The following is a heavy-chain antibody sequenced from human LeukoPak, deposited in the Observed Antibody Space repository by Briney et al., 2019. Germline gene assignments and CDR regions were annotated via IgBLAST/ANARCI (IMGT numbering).Heavy chain of an antibody. CDR3: TRDAALVAVAGSPFDY. Sequence: GGSLRLSCTASGFTFGDYGMSWVRQAPGKGLEWVGFIRSKAYGGTTEYAASVKGRFTISRDDSKSIAYLQMNSLKTEDTAVYYCTRDAALVAVAGSPFDYWGQGTLV. V-gene: IGHV3-49*04. D-gene: IGHD6-19*01. CDR2: IRSKAYGGTT. J-gene: IGHJ4*02. CDR1: GFTFGDYG.